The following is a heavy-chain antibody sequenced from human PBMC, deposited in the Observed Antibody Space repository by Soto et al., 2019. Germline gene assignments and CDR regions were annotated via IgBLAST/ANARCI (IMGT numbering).Heavy chain of an antibody. V-gene: IGHV3-33*08. CDR1: GFTFSSDA. CDR2: IWFDGSNK. J-gene: IGHJ4*02. D-gene: IGHD2-8*01. Sequence: GGSLRLSCAATGFTFSSDAVNWVRQTPGKGLEWVAVIWFDGSNKYYADSVKGRFTISRDNSKNMLYLQMNSLRVEDTAVYYCASDGIGVRRFPGSIRYWGKGTLVTRSS. CDR3: ASDGIGVRRFPGSIRY.